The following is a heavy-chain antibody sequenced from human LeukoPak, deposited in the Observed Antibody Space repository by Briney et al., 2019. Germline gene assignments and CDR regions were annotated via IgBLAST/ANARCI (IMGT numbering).Heavy chain of an antibody. D-gene: IGHD6-13*01. Sequence: SQTLSLTCAISGDSVSSNSAAWNWIRQSPSRGLEWLGRTFYRSTWYNDYEVSVKSRITIKPDTSKNQFSLQLNSVTPEDTAVYYCARDPGSSSWYYFDYWGQGILVTVSS. CDR1: GDSVSSNSAA. CDR3: ARDPGSSSWYYFDY. V-gene: IGHV6-1*01. CDR2: TFYRSTWYN. J-gene: IGHJ4*02.